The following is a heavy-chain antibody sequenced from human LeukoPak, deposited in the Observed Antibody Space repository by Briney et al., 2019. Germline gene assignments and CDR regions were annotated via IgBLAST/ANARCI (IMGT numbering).Heavy chain of an antibody. Sequence: GGSLRLSCAASGFTFDDYGMSWVRQAPGKGLEWVSGINWNGGSTGYADPVKGRFTIPRDSAKNSLYLQMNSLRAEDTALYYCAREGGPPGDGDYVKKADFDYWGQGTLVTVSS. CDR1: GFTFDDYG. CDR3: AREGGPPGDGDYVKKADFDY. CDR2: INWNGGST. J-gene: IGHJ4*02. V-gene: IGHV3-20*04. D-gene: IGHD4-17*01.